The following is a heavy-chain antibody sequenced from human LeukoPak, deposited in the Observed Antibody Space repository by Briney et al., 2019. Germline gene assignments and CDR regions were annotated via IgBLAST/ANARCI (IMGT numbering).Heavy chain of an antibody. CDR1: GGTFSSYA. V-gene: IGHV1-69*01. J-gene: IGHJ4*02. D-gene: IGHD3-22*01. Sequence: SVKVSCKASGGTFSSYAISWVRQAPGQGLEWMGGIIPIFGTANYAQKFQGRVTITADESTSTAYMELSSLRSEDTAVYYCARDYDSSGYDFDYWGQGTLVTVSS. CDR2: IIPIFGTA. CDR3: ARDYDSSGYDFDY.